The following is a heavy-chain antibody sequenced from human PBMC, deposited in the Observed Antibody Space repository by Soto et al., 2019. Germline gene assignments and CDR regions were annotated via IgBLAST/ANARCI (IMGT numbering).Heavy chain of an antibody. Sequence: SETLSLTCTVSGGSISSGDYYWSWIRQPPGKGLEWIGYIYYSGSTYYNPSLKSRVTISVDTSKNQFSLKLSSVTAADTAVYYCARGSSGSGMMWFDPWGQGTLVTVSS. J-gene: IGHJ5*02. CDR2: IYYSGST. D-gene: IGHD3-10*01. V-gene: IGHV4-30-4*01. CDR3: ARGSSGSGMMWFDP. CDR1: GGSISSGDYY.